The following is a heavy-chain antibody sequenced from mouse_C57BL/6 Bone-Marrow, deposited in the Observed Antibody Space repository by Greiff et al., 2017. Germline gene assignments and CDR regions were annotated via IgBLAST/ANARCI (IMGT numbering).Heavy chain of an antibody. Sequence: QVQLQQSGAELARPGASVKLSCTASGYTFTSYGISWVKQRTGQGLEWIGVIYPRSGNTYYNEKFKGKATLTADKSSSTAYMELRSLTSEDSAVYFCAEGYTAWFAYWGQGTLVTVSA. CDR1: GYTFTSYG. V-gene: IGHV1-81*01. J-gene: IGHJ3*01. D-gene: IGHD2-2*01. CDR2: IYPRSGNT. CDR3: AEGYTAWFAY.